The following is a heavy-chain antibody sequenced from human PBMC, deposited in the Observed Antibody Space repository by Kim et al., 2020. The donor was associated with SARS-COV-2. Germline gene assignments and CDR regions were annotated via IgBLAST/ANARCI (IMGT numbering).Heavy chain of an antibody. J-gene: IGHJ4*02. CDR2: ISNTGGST. CDR3: AMTWRACGHY. D-gene: IGHD5-12*01. Sequence: GGSLRLSCAASGFTFSNYFISWVRQAPGKGLEWVSAISNTGGSTYYADSVKGRFTISRYNSKTTLTLQLHSPSAEDTDVSYCAMTWRACGHYWRQGSL. CDR1: GFTFSNYF. V-gene: IGHV3-23*01.